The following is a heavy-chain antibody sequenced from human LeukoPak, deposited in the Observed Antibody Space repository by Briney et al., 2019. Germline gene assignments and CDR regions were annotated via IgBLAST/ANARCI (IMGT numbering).Heavy chain of an antibody. J-gene: IGHJ4*02. D-gene: IGHD5-12*01. Sequence: GGTLRLSCATARFTLSSYAMTGVRQAPGKGLEWVSAITGGGGRTYYANSVKGRFTTSRDNSKNTRYLQMNSLRADDTAVYYCPKDRGYSTYDHLDSWGQGTLVTVSS. CDR1: RFTLSSYA. V-gene: IGHV3-23*01. CDR2: ITGGGGRT. CDR3: PKDRGYSTYDHLDS.